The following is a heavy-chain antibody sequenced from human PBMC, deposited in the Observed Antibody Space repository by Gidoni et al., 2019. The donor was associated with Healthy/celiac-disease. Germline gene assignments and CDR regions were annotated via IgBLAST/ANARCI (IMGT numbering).Heavy chain of an antibody. CDR2: ISGSGGST. D-gene: IGHD3-16*02. V-gene: IGHV3-23*04. Sequence: EVQLVESGGGLVQPGGSLRLSCAASGFTFSSYAISWVRQAPGKGLDGVSAISGSGGSTYYADSVKGRFTISRDNSKNTLYLQMNSLRAEDTAVYDCARNRAALTINDAFDIWGQGTMVTVSS. J-gene: IGHJ3*02. CDR3: ARNRAALTINDAFDI. CDR1: GFTFSSYA.